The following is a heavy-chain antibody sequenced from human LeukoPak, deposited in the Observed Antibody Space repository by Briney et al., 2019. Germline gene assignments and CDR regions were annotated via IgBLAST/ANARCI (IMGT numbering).Heavy chain of an antibody. J-gene: IGHJ6*03. V-gene: IGHV4-59*01. Sequence: SETLSLTCTVSGGSIDIYYWNWIRQPPGKGLEWLGYIYYSGSTNYNPSLKSRVTISVDTSKNQFSLKLSSVTAADTAVYYCARGDWDYYYYMDVWGKGTTVTVSS. D-gene: IGHD2-21*01. CDR1: GGSIDIYY. CDR2: IYYSGST. CDR3: ARGDWDYYYYMDV.